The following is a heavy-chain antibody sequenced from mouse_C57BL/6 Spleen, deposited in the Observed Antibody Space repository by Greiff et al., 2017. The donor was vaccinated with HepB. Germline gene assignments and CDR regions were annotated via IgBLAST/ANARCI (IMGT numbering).Heavy chain of an antibody. Sequence: VQLQQSGAELAKPGASVKLSCKASGYTFTSYWMHWVKQRPGQGLDWIGYINPSSGYTTYNQTFKDKATLTADKSSSTAYMQLSILTYEDSAVYDCAAPYRNYEDYDAMYYWGQGTSVTVSS. CDR1: GYTFTSYW. D-gene: IGHD2-5*01. J-gene: IGHJ4*01. CDR3: AAPYRNYEDYDAMYY. V-gene: IGHV1-7*01. CDR2: INPSSGYT.